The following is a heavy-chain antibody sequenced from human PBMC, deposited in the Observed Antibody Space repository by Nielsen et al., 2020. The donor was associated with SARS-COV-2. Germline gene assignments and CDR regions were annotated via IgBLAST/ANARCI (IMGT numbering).Heavy chain of an antibody. CDR3: ARDESSSWPSFDY. CDR2: ISPYNGNT. Sequence: ASVKVSCKASGYTFTSYGISWVRQAPGQGLEWMGWISPYNGNTHYAQNLQGRVTMTADTSTTTAYVEVRSLRSDDTAVYYCARDESSSWPSFDYWGQGTLVTVSS. CDR1: GYTFTSYG. V-gene: IGHV1-18*01. J-gene: IGHJ4*02. D-gene: IGHD6-13*01.